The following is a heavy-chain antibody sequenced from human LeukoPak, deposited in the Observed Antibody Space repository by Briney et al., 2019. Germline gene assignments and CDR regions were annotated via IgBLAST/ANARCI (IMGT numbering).Heavy chain of an antibody. CDR1: GFSFRNYD. CDR2: ISASGSNS. D-gene: IGHD1-14*01. CDR3: ARWITSQNIVFDY. Sequence: GGSLRLSCEGTGFSFRNYDMSWVRQAPGKGLEWLSYISASGSNSYHAYSVKGRFSISRDNAKNSLFLQMNSLRDEDTAMYYCARWITSQNIVFDYWGQGNLVTVSS. J-gene: IGHJ4*02. V-gene: IGHV3-48*02.